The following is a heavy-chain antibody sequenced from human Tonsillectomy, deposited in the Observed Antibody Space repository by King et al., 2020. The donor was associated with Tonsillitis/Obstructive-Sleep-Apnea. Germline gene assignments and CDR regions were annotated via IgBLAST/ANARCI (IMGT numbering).Heavy chain of an antibody. CDR2: IDPSDSYT. D-gene: IGHD3-16*02. V-gene: IGHV5-10-1*01. Sequence: VQLVESGAEVKKPGESLRISCKGSGYSFTSYWITWVRQMPGKGLEWMGTIDPSDSYTNYSPSFQGHVTISADKSISTAYLQWSSLKASDTAMYYCASHTGYSNDYRYRMDGWGEGTTVTVSS. CDR3: ASHTGYSNDYRYRMDG. CDR1: GYSFTSYW. J-gene: IGHJ6*04.